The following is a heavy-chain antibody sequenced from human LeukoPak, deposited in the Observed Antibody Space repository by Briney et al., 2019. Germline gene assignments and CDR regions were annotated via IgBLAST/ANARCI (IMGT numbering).Heavy chain of an antibody. Sequence: ASVKVSCKASGYTFTDFYMHWVRQAPGQGLEWMGWINPNSGGTDYVQKFQGRVTMTRDTSISTAYMELDRLRSDDTAVYYCAGGAGGGGNWFDPWGQGTLVTVSS. CDR1: GYTFTDFY. V-gene: IGHV1-2*02. J-gene: IGHJ5*02. CDR2: INPNSGGT. D-gene: IGHD3-10*01. CDR3: AGGAGGGGNWFDP.